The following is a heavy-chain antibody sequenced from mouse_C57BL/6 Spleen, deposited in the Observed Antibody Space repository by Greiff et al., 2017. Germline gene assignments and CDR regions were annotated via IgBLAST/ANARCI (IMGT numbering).Heavy chain of an antibody. CDR1: GYAFSSSW. CDR3: ASGYYVLLYAMEY. D-gene: IGHD2-3*01. V-gene: IGHV1-82*01. Sequence: VQLQQSGPELVKPGASVKISCKASGYAFSSSWMNWVKQRPGKGLEWIGRVYPGDGDTNYNGKFKGKATLTADKSSSTAYMQLSGLTSEDSAVYFWASGYYVLLYAMEYWGQGTSVTVSS. J-gene: IGHJ4*01. CDR2: VYPGDGDT.